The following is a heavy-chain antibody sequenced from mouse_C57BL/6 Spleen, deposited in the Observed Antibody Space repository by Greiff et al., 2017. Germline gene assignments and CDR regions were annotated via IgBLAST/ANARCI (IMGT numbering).Heavy chain of an antibody. CDR3: ARFDYGSSYGAMDY. Sequence: QVQLQPSGAELVKPGASVKMSCKASGYTFTSYWITWVKQRPGQGLEWIGDIYPGSGSTNYNEKFKSKATLTVDTSSSTAYMQRSSLTSEDSAVYYCARFDYGSSYGAMDYWGQGTSVTVSS. D-gene: IGHD1-1*01. CDR1: GYTFTSYW. CDR2: IYPGSGST. V-gene: IGHV1-55*01. J-gene: IGHJ4*01.